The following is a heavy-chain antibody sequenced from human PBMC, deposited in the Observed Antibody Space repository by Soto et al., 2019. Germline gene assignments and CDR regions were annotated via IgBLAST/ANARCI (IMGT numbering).Heavy chain of an antibody. Sequence: GGSLRLSCAASGFIVSSNYMSWVHQAPGRGLEWVSIIYSGDTTYYADSVRGRFTISRHNSKNTLYLQMNSLRPEDTAVYYCARFWDNSYFDYWGQGTLVTVSS. CDR3: ARFWDNSYFDY. J-gene: IGHJ4*02. D-gene: IGHD1-26*01. CDR2: IYSGDTT. CDR1: GFIVSSNY. V-gene: IGHV3-53*04.